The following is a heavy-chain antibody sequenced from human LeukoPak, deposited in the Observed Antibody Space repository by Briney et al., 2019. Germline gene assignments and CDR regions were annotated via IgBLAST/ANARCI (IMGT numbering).Heavy chain of an antibody. Sequence: GGSLRLSCAASGFTFSAAWMSWGRQSPGKGLEWVGRIKSKTYGMTTDYAAPVKGRFSISRDDSKNTVYLQMNSLKTEDTAVYYCTTATSYWGQGSLVTVSS. CDR1: GFTFSAAW. J-gene: IGHJ4*02. V-gene: IGHV3-15*01. CDR3: TTATSY. CDR2: IKSKTYGMTT.